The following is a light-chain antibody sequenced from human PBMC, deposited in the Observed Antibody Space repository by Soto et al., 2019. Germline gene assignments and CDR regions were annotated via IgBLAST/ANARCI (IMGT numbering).Light chain of an antibody. V-gene: IGLV1-47*01. Sequence: QSVLPQPPSASGTPGQRVTISCSGSSSNIGSNYVYWYQQLPGTAPKLLIYRNNQRPSGVPDRFSGSKSGTSASLAISGLRSEDEADYYCAAWDDSLSGPAVFGGGTQLTVL. J-gene: IGLJ7*01. CDR1: SSNIGSNY. CDR3: AAWDDSLSGPAV. CDR2: RNN.